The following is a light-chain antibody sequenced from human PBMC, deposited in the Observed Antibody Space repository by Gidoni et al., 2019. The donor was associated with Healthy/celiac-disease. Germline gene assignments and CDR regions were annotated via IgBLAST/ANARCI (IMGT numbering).Light chain of an antibody. Sequence: AIQMTQSPSSLSASVGDRDTITCRASQGIRNDLGWYQQKPGKAPKLLIYAASSLQSGVPSRFSGSGSGTDFPLTISSLQPEDFATYYCLQDYNYPWTFGQGTKVEIK. CDR3: LQDYNYPWT. CDR1: QGIRND. V-gene: IGKV1-6*01. CDR2: AAS. J-gene: IGKJ1*01.